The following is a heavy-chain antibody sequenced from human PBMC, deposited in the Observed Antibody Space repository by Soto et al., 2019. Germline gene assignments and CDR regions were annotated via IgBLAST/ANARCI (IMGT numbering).Heavy chain of an antibody. J-gene: IGHJ5*02. CDR1: GGSISSGGYY. CDR3: ARVGGHYGDYVGWFDP. CDR2: IYYSGST. V-gene: IGHV4-31*03. D-gene: IGHD4-17*01. Sequence: QVQLQESGPGLVKPSQTLSLTCTVSGGSISSGGYYWSWIRQHPGKGLEWIGYIYYSGSTYYNPSLKSRVIISVDTSKNQFSLKLSSVTAADTAVYSCARVGGHYGDYVGWFDPWGQGTLVTVSS.